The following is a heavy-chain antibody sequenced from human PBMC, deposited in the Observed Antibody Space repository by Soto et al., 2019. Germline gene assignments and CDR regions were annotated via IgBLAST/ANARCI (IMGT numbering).Heavy chain of an antibody. CDR2: FYYTGIT. CDR1: GGSISNYY. V-gene: IGHV4-59*08. D-gene: IGHD3-10*01. CDR3: ARGRGYYGSGTFGY. J-gene: IGHJ4*02. Sequence: PSETLSLTCTVSGGSISNYYWSWIRQPPGKGLEWIGYFYYTGITNYNPSLKSRISMSVDTSKNQFSLKLSSVTAADTAVYYCARGRGYYGSGTFGYWGQGTLVTVSS.